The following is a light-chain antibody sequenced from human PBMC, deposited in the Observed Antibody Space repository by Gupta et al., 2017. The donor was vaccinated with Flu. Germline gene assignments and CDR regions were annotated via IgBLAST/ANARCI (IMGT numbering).Light chain of an antibody. CDR1: QSLSSNI. Sequence: PGTPSWSPRERATVSCRASQSLSSNILERYQQKPGQAPRLTIHGASSTDTGSTGRFSGRGDRKDFTLISSRPEHEDFAVYYGHQDCSSPTFGHRTKVDIK. CDR2: GAS. J-gene: IGKJ3*01. V-gene: IGKV3-20*01. CDR3: HQDCSSPT.